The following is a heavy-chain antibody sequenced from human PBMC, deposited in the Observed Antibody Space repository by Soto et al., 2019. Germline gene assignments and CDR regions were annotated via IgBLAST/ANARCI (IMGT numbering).Heavy chain of an antibody. Sequence: ASVKVSCKVSGYTLTELSMHWVRQAPGKGLEWMGGFDPEDGETIYAQKFQGRVTMTEDTSTDTAYMELSSLRSEDTAVYYCATGNRGYSGYDLNYWGQGTLVTVSS. D-gene: IGHD5-12*01. CDR2: FDPEDGET. CDR1: GYTLTELS. V-gene: IGHV1-24*01. J-gene: IGHJ4*02. CDR3: ATGNRGYSGYDLNY.